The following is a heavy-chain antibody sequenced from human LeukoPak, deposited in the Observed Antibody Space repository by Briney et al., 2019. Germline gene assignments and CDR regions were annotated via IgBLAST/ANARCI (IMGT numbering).Heavy chain of an antibody. D-gene: IGHD4-17*01. Sequence: LEWVXXISEGVGNTYYADSVKGRSTISRDHSKNTLYLQMNSLRAEDTALYCCAKREKGTTGRFFDYWGQGTLVTVSS. CDR3: AKREKGTTGRFFDY. J-gene: IGHJ4*02. CDR2: ISEGVGNT. V-gene: IGHV3-23*01.